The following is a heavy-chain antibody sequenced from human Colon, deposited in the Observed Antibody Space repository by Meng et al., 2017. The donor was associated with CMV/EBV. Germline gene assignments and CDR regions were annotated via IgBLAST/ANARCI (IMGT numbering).Heavy chain of an antibody. CDR1: GFIVSSDY. Sequence: GESLKISCAASGFIVSSDYMSWVRQAPGKGLEWVSVIYSGGSTYYADSVKGRFTISRDNSKNTVFLQMNSLRADDTALYYCARDRYYHDYWGQGTLVTVSS. CDR2: IYSGGST. D-gene: IGHD3-10*01. J-gene: IGHJ4*02. CDR3: ARDRYYHDY. V-gene: IGHV3-53*01.